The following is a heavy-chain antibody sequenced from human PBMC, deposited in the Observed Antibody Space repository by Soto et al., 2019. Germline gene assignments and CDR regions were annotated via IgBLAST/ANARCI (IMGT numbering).Heavy chain of an antibody. J-gene: IGHJ4*02. CDR3: ARLGSSWQLDY. Sequence: PSETLSLTCAVSGGSISSSNWWSWVRQPPGKGLEWIGEIYHSGSTNYNPSLKSRVTISVDKPKNQFSLKLSSVTAADTAVYYCARLGSSWQLDYWGQGTMVTVSS. CDR1: GGSISSSNW. CDR2: IYHSGST. V-gene: IGHV4-4*02. D-gene: IGHD6-13*01.